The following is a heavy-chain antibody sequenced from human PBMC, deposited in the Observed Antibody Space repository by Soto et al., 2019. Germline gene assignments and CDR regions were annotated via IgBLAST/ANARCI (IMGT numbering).Heavy chain of an antibody. CDR3: ARGITYYYDTSGSEFDY. J-gene: IGHJ4*02. Sequence: SETLSLTCSVPGGSISGYYWSWIRQPPGKGLEWIGYFHYSRSTNYNPSLKSRVTISVDTSKNQFSLNLSSVTAADTAVYYCARGITYYYDTSGSEFDYWGQGTLVTAPQ. CDR2: FHYSRST. D-gene: IGHD3-22*01. CDR1: GGSISGYY. V-gene: IGHV4-59*01.